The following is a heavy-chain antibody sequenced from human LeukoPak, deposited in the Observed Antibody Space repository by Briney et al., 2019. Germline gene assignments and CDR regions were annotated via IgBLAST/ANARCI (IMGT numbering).Heavy chain of an antibody. CDR1: EFTFSSYW. J-gene: IGHJ4*02. Sequence: AGSLRLSCAASEFTFSSYWMSWFRQAPGKGLDWVANITRDGSEEYYVDSVKGRFTSAGDNDKNSLYLQMDSLRVGDTAVYFCARFAIEPTMRAVDYWGQGTLVTVSS. D-gene: IGHD5-12*01. CDR3: ARFAIEPTMRAVDY. CDR2: ITRDGSEE. V-gene: IGHV3-7*01.